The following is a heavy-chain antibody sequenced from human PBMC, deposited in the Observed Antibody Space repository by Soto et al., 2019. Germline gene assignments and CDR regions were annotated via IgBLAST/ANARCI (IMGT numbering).Heavy chain of an antibody. CDR1: GGSFSGYY. CDR2: INHSGST. V-gene: IGHV4-34*01. CDR3: ARSRYYYDSSGYWPLAYYYYGMDV. D-gene: IGHD3-22*01. Sequence: SETLSLTCAVYGGSFSGYYWSWIRQPPRKGLEWIGEINHSGSTNYNPSLKSRVTISVDTSKNQFSLKLSSVTAADTAVYYCARSRYYYDSSGYWPLAYYYYGMDVWGQGTKVTVSS. J-gene: IGHJ6*02.